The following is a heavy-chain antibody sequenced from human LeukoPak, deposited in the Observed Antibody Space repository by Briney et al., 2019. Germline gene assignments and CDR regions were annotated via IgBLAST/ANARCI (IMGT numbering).Heavy chain of an antibody. J-gene: IGHJ5*02. D-gene: IGHD3-9*01. CDR2: IYYSGST. Sequence: SETLSLTCTVSGGSISSYYWSWIRQPPGKGLEWIGYIYYSGSTNYNPSLKSRVTISVDTSKNQFSLKLSSVTAADTAVYYCARGVREYDILTGYYPNWFDPWGQGTLVTVSS. V-gene: IGHV4-59*01. CDR3: ARGVREYDILTGYYPNWFDP. CDR1: GGSISSYY.